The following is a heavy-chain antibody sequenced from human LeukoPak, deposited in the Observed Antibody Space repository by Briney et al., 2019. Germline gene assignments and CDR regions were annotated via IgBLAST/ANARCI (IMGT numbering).Heavy chain of an antibody. Sequence: GGSLRLSCVASGFTFSHYSMHWVRQGPGKGLEWVSVISYDGSNKYYADSVKGRFTISRDNSKNTLYLQMNRLRAEDTAVYYCAKRGLAAALFRWGQGTLVTVSS. V-gene: IGHV3-30*04. J-gene: IGHJ4*02. CDR3: AKRGLAAALFR. CDR2: ISYDGSNK. CDR1: GFTFSHYS. D-gene: IGHD6-13*01.